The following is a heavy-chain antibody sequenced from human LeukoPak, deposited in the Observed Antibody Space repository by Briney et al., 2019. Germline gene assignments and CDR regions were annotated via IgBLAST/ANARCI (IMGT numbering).Heavy chain of an antibody. CDR2: IYYSGST. CDR1: GGSISSGGYY. D-gene: IGHD4-17*01. CDR3: ARWATTVPNYFDY. J-gene: IGHJ4*02. V-gene: IGHV4-31*03. Sequence: SETLSLTCTVSGGSISSGGYYWSWIRQHPGKGLEWIGYIYYSGSTYYNPSLKSRVTISVDTSKNQFSLKLSSVTAADTAAYYCARWATTVPNYFDYWGQGTLVTVSS.